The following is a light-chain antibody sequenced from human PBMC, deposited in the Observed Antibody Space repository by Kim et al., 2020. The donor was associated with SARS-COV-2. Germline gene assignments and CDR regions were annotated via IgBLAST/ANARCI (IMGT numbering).Light chain of an antibody. J-gene: IGKJ5*01. CDR1: QSVGNQ. Sequence: PGERATLSCRASQSVGNQLAWFKQKPGQAPSLLIYDTSNRAPGVPARFSGSGSGTDFTLTISSLEAEDFAVYYCQQRANWPRTFGQGTRLEIK. CDR2: DTS. V-gene: IGKV3-11*01. CDR3: QQRANWPRT.